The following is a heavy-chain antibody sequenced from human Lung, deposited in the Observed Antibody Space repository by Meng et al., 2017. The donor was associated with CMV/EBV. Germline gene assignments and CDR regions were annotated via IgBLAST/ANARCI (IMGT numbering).Heavy chain of an antibody. J-gene: IGHJ6*02. D-gene: IGHD3-3*01. CDR2: IYYSGST. CDR1: GGSISSYY. CDR3: ARVSGYYYYGMDV. V-gene: IGHV4-59*01. Sequence: SXTXSLXCTVSGGSISSYYWSWIRQPPGKGLEWIGYIYYSGSTNYNPSLKSRVTISVDTSKNQFSLKLSSVTAADTAVYYCARVSGYYYYGMDVWGQGTTVTGAS.